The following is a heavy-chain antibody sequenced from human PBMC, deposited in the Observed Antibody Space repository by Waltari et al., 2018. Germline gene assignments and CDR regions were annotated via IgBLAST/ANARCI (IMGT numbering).Heavy chain of an antibody. Sequence: EVQLVESGGGLVQPGGSLRLSCAASGFTFSSYSMNWVRQAPGKGLEWVSYISSSSSTIYYADSVKGRFTISRDNAKNSLYLQMNSLRAEDTAVYYCARDPSGSYNGADAFDIWGQGTMVTVSS. CDR2: ISSSSSTI. V-gene: IGHV3-48*01. CDR3: ARDPSGSYNGADAFDI. CDR1: GFTFSSYS. J-gene: IGHJ3*02. D-gene: IGHD1-26*01.